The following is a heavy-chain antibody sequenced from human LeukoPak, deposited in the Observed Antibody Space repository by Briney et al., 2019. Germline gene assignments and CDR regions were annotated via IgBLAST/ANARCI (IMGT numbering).Heavy chain of an antibody. V-gene: IGHV3-48*02. Sequence: QPGGSLRLSCAASGFTFSSYSMNWVRQAPGKGLEWVSYISSSSSTIYYADSVKGRFTISRDTAKNSLYLQMDSLRDKDTAVYYCARGYCSSTSCAFDYWGQGTLVTVSS. CDR3: ARGYCSSTSCAFDY. CDR2: ISSSSSTI. CDR1: GFTFSSYS. D-gene: IGHD2-2*01. J-gene: IGHJ4*02.